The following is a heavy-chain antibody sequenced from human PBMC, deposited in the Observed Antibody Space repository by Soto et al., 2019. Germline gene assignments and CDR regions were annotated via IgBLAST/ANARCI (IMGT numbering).Heavy chain of an antibody. V-gene: IGHV4-34*01. CDR1: GGSFSGYY. CDR2: INHSGST. J-gene: IGHJ3*01. D-gene: IGHD1-26*01. Sequence: QVQLQQWGAGLLKPSETLSLTCAVYGGSFSGYYWSWIRQPPGKGLEWLGEINHSGSTNYNPSLKSRVTISVDTSKNQFSLKLSSVTAADTAVYYCARGEVGARYAFDLWGQGTMVTVSS. CDR3: ARGEVGARYAFDL.